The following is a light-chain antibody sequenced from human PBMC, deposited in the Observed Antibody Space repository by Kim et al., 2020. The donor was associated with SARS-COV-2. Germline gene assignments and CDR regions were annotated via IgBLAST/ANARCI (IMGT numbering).Light chain of an antibody. CDR2: DAS. Sequence: DIQMTQSPSTLSASVGDRVTITCRASQSINNWLAWYQQKPGKAPKLLIYDASSLESGVPSRFSGSGSGTEFTLTISSLQPDDFATYYCQQLNSNFGQGTKLEIK. CDR1: QSINNW. CDR3: QQLNSN. J-gene: IGKJ2*01. V-gene: IGKV1-5*01.